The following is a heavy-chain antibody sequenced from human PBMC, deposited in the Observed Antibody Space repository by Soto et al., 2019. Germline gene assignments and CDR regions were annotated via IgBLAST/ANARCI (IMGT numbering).Heavy chain of an antibody. CDR1: GYTFTSYN. V-gene: IGHV1-58*02. CDR3: AAGNDYGDYVYYYYGMDV. J-gene: IGHJ6*02. Sequence: GASVKVSCKSSGYTFTSYNIDWVRQATGQRLEWIGWIVVGSGNTNYAQKFQERVTITRDMSTSTAYMELSSLRSEDTAVYYCAAGNDYGDYVYYYYGMDVWGQGTTVTVSS. CDR2: IVVGSGNT. D-gene: IGHD4-17*01.